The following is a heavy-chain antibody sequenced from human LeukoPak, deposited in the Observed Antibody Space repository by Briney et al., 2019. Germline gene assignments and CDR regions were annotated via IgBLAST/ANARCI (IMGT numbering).Heavy chain of an antibody. D-gene: IGHD4-23*01. CDR1: GFTFSIYW. CDR3: ARDQRWRFNFDY. V-gene: IGHV3-7*01. J-gene: IGHJ4*02. Sequence: GGSLRLSYAASGFTFSIYWMSWVRRAPGKGLEWVANIKQDGSEKYYVDSVKGRFTISRDNAKNSLYLEMNSLRAEDTAVYYCARDQRWRFNFDYWGQGILVTVSS. CDR2: IKQDGSEK.